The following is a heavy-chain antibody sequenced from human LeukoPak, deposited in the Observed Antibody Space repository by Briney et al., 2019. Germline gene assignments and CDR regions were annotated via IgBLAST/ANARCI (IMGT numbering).Heavy chain of an antibody. Sequence: SETLSLTCTVSGGSISNYYWTWIRQPPGKGLEWIGYIYYSGATNYNPSLKSRVTISLDTSKNQFSLKLSSVTETDTALYYCAGETTLAGFDPWGQGTLVTVSS. J-gene: IGHJ5*02. CDR1: GGSISNYY. CDR3: AGETTLAGFDP. D-gene: IGHD1-1*01. V-gene: IGHV4-59*01. CDR2: IYYSGAT.